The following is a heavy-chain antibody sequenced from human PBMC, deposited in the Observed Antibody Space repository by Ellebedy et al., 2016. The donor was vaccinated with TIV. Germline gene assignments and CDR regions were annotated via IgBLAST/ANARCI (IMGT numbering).Heavy chain of an antibody. Sequence: AASVKVSCKASGGTFSSYAISWVRQAPGQGLEWMGGIIPILGIANYAQKFQGRVTITADKSTSTAYMEVSSLRSEDTAVYYCASRGQGHEWELLMTQKLDWYFDLWGRGTLVTVSS. CDR3: ASRGQGHEWELLMTQKLDWYFDL. J-gene: IGHJ2*01. V-gene: IGHV1-69*10. CDR2: IIPILGIA. D-gene: IGHD1-26*01. CDR1: GGTFSSYA.